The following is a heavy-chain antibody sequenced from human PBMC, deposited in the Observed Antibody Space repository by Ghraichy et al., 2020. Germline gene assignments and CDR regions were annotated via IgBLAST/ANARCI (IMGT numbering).Heavy chain of an antibody. CDR2: IKKDGSEK. CDR3: ARDLGGGWYFDY. V-gene: IGHV3-7*01. D-gene: IGHD6-19*01. Sequence: GGSLRLSCAASGFIFSGYWMGWVRQAPGKGPEWVANIKKDGSEKYYVDSVKGRFTISRDNAKNSLYLEMNSLRAEDTAVYYCARDLGGGWYFDYWGQGALVTVSS. J-gene: IGHJ4*02. CDR1: GFIFSGYW.